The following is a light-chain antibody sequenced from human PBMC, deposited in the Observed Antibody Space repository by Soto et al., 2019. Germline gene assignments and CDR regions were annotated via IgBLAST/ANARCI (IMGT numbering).Light chain of an antibody. V-gene: IGLV4-69*01. CDR2: LNSDGSH. CDR3: QTWGTGILV. J-gene: IGLJ3*02. CDR1: SGHSSYA. Sequence: QLVLTQSPSASASLGASVKLTCTLSSGHSSYAIAWHQQQPEKGPRYLMKLNSDGSHSKGDGIPDRFSGSSSGAERSLTISSLQSEDEADYYCQTWGTGILVFGRRTKLTVL.